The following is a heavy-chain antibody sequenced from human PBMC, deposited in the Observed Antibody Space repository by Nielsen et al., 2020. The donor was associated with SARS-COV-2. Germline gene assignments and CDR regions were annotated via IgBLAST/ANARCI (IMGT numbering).Heavy chain of an antibody. D-gene: IGHD4-23*01. V-gene: IGHV3-23*01. CDR2: VSVSGYST. Sequence: GESLKISCAASGFTFSKYSMTWVRQAPGKGLEWVSTVSVSGYSTHYADSVKGRFTISRDNSRNTLYLQMNSLRDEDTAVYFCAKLSTVDWGQGTLVTVSS. CDR1: GFTFSKYS. J-gene: IGHJ4*02. CDR3: AKLSTVD.